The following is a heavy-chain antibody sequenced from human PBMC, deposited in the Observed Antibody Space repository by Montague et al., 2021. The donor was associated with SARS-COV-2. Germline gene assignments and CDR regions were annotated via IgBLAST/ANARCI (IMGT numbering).Heavy chain of an antibody. J-gene: IGHJ6*02. CDR3: ARVRSYGSGTSLGMDV. V-gene: IGHV4-34*01. CDR2: IYHSGSA. Sequence: SETLSLTCAVYGGSFSGYYWSWIRQPPGKGLERIGEIYHSGSANYNPSLKSRVTISVDTSKNQFSLKLSSVTAADTAVYYCARVRSYGSGTSLGMDVWGQGTPVTVSS. CDR1: GGSFSGYY. D-gene: IGHD3-10*01.